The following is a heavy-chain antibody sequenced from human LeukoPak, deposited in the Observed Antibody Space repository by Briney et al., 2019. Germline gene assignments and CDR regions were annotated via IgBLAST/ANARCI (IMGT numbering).Heavy chain of an antibody. D-gene: IGHD5-18*01. V-gene: IGHV1-2*06. J-gene: IGHJ4*02. CDR2: INPNSGDT. Sequence: ASVKVSCTASGYTFTGYYMHWVRQAPGQGLEWMGRINPNSGDTNYAQKFQGRVTMTRDTSISTAYMELSRLRSDDMAVYYCARDQLSGDSYADYWGQGTLVTVSS. CDR3: ARDQLSGDSYADY. CDR1: GYTFTGYY.